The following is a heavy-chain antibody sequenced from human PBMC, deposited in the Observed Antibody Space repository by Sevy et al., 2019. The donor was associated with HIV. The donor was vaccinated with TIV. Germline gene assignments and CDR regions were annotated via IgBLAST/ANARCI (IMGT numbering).Heavy chain of an antibody. V-gene: IGHV3-7*01. J-gene: IGHJ4*02. CDR1: GFTFSSYW. CDR2: IKQDGSEK. CDR3: AREHCSSTSCPSHFDY. Sequence: GGSLRLSCAASGFTFSSYWMSWVRQAPGKGLEWVANIKQDGSEKYYVDSVKGRFTISRDNAKNSLYLQMNSLRAEDTAVYYCAREHCSSTSCPSHFDYWGQGTLVTVSS. D-gene: IGHD2-2*01.